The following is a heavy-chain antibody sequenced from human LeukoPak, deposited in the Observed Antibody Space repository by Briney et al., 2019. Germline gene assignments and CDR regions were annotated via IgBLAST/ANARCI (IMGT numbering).Heavy chain of an antibody. CDR2: INPNSGGT. D-gene: IGHD6-13*01. V-gene: IGHV1-2*02. J-gene: IGHJ5*02. Sequence: EASVTVSCTASGYTFTGYYMHWVRQAPGQGLEWMGWINPNSGGTNYAQKFQGRVTMTRDTSISTAYTELSRLRSDDTAVYYCARGPLSLMSSSWYADWFDPWGQGTLVTVSS. CDR3: ARGPLSLMSSSWYADWFDP. CDR1: GYTFTGYY.